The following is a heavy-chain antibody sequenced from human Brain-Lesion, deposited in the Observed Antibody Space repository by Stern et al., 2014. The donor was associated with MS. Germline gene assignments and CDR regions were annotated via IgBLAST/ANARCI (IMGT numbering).Heavy chain of an antibody. D-gene: IGHD5-18*01. CDR3: ARKTDTAVGGDY. CDR2: MYSRGGT. J-gene: IGHJ4*02. Sequence: EMQLVESGGGLIQPGGSLRLSCAASGFSVRTNFMSWVRQAPGKGLEWVSLMYSRGGTNYADSVKGRFTISRDSSKNTLYLQMSDLRAEDTAVYYCARKTDTAVGGDYWGPGTLVTVSS. V-gene: IGHV3-53*01. CDR1: GFSVRTNF.